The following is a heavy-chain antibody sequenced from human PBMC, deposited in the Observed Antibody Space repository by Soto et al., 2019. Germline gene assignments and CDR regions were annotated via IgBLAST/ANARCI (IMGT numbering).Heavy chain of an antibody. CDR1: GFTFSSYA. V-gene: IGHV3-30-3*01. D-gene: IGHD6-6*01. J-gene: IGHJ4*02. CDR2: ISYDGSNK. Sequence: QVQLVESGGGVVQPGRSLRLSCAASGFTFSSYAMHWVRQAPGKGLEWVAVISYDGSNKYYADSVKGRFTISRDNSKNTLYLQRNSLRAEDTAVYYCARDKVGSSSSAFDYWGQGTLVTVSS. CDR3: ARDKVGSSSSAFDY.